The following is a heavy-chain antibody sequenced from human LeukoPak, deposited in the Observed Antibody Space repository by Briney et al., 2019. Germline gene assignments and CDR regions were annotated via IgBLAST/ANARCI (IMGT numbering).Heavy chain of an antibody. V-gene: IGHV1-8*01. J-gene: IGHJ4*02. CDR2: MDPNSGNT. CDR3: ARGGVTYYDILTGSTIDY. D-gene: IGHD3-9*01. Sequence: GASVKVSCKASGYTFTSYDINWVRQATGQGLEWMGWMDPNSGNTGYAQKFQGRVTMTRNTSISTAYMELSSLRSEDTAVYYCARGGVTYYDILTGSTIDYWGQGTLVTVSS. CDR1: GYTFTSYD.